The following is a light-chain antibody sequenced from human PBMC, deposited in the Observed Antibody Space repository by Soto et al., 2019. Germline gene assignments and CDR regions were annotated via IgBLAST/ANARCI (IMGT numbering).Light chain of an antibody. V-gene: IGKV3-20*01. CDR2: GAS. CDR1: ESVPSNF. Sequence: IVLTQSPGTLSLSPGERATLSCRASESVPSNFLAWYQQKPGQAPRLLIYGASSRATGIPDRFSGSGAGTDFTLTISRLEPEDFAVYYCQQYGSSPLITVGQGTRLEIK. CDR3: QQYGSSPLIT. J-gene: IGKJ5*01.